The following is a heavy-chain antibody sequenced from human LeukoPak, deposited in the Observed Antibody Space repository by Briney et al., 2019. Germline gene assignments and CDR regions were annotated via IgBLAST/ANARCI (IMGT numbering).Heavy chain of an antibody. D-gene: IGHD2/OR15-2a*01. Sequence: PSETLSLTCTVSGGSISSYYWSWIRQPPGKGLGWIGYIYYSGSTNYNPSLKSRVTISVDTSKNQFSLKLSSVTAADTAVYYCARDLNRYGMDVWGQGTTVTVSS. CDR1: GGSISSYY. V-gene: IGHV4-59*01. CDR2: IYYSGST. CDR3: ARDLNRYGMDV. J-gene: IGHJ6*02.